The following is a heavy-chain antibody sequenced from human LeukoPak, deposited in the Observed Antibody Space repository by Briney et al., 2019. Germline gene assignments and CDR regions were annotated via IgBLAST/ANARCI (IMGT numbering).Heavy chain of an antibody. CDR1: GGSISSSSHY. J-gene: IGHJ4*02. D-gene: IGHD1-26*01. CDR2: IYYSGST. CDR3: VRRSSGATRYHFDY. V-gene: IGHV4-39*01. Sequence: SETLSLTCTVSGGSISSSSHYWGWIRQPPGKGLEWIGSIYYSGSTYYNPSHKSRVTISVDTSKSQFSLKPSSVTAADTAVYYCVRRSSGATRYHFDYWGQGTLVTVSS.